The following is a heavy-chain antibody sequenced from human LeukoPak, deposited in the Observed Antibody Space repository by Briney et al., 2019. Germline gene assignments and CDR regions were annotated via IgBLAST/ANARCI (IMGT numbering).Heavy chain of an antibody. CDR3: ARMLQGFDP. Sequence: KPSETQSLTCTVSGGSISSYYWSWIRQPPGKGLEWIGYIYYSGSTNYNPSLKSRVTISVDTSKNQFSLKLSSVTAADTAVYYCARMLQGFDPWGQGTLVTVSS. V-gene: IGHV4-59*01. CDR2: IYYSGST. CDR1: GGSISSYY. J-gene: IGHJ5*02. D-gene: IGHD3-16*01.